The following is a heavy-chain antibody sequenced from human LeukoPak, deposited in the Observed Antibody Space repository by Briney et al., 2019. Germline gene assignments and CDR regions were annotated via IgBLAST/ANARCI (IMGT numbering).Heavy chain of an antibody. Sequence: GESLKIPCMGSGYSFTNYWIGWVRQVPGSGLEWMGVIYPSDSDTRYSPSFQDQVTISADKSIDTAYLQWSSLKASDTAMYYCARQRDSGFDFDSWGQGTLVTVSS. D-gene: IGHD5-12*01. V-gene: IGHV5-51*01. CDR3: ARQRDSGFDFDS. J-gene: IGHJ4*02. CDR2: IYPSDSDT. CDR1: GYSFTNYW.